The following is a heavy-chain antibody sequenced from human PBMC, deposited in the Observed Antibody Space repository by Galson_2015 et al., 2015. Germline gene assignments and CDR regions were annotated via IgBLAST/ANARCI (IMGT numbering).Heavy chain of an antibody. CDR2: TSAYNGNT. CDR3: ASGEVVPAAHYYYYMDV. V-gene: IGHV1-18*01. D-gene: IGHD2-2*01. CDR1: GYTFTSYG. Sequence: SVKVSCKASGYTFTSYGISWVRQAPGQGLERMGWTSAYNGNTNYAQKLQGRVTMTTDTSTSTAYMELRSLRSDDTAVYYCASGEVVPAAHYYYYMDVWGKGTTVTVSS. J-gene: IGHJ6*03.